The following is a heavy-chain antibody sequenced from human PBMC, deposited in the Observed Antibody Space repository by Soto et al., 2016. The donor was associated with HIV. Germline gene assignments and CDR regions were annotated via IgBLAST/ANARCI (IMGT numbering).Heavy chain of an antibody. V-gene: IGHV3-23*01. CDR2: ITGRGDST. J-gene: IGHJ4*02. CDR1: GFAFSSNA. D-gene: IGHD6-19*01. Sequence: EVQLLESGGGLAQPGGSLTLSCAASGFAFSSNAMSWVRQAPGKGLEWVSVITGRGDSTYYADSVKGRFTISRDNSKNTLSLQMNSLRVEDTAVYYCAKSINSGWSKSDYWGQGTLVTVSS. CDR3: AKSINSGWSKSDY.